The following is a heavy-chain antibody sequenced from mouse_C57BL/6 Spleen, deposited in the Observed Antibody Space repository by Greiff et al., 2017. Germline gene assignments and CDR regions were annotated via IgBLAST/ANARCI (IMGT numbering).Heavy chain of an antibody. D-gene: IGHD1-1*01. CDR2: INYDGSST. CDR1: GFTFSDYY. Sequence: DVKLVESEGGLVQPGSSMKLSCTASGFTFSDYYMAWVRQVPEKGLEWVANINYDGSSTYYLDTLKSRFIISRDNAQNILYLQMSSLKSEDTATYYCARVYAYYYAMDYWGQGTSVTVSS. V-gene: IGHV5-16*01. CDR3: ARVYAYYYAMDY. J-gene: IGHJ4*01.